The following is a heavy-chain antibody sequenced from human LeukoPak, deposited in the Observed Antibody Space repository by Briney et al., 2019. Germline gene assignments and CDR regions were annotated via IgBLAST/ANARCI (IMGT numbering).Heavy chain of an antibody. V-gene: IGHV1-69*13. CDR2: IIPIFGTA. Sequence: SVKVSCTASAGTFSSYAISWVRQAPGQGHEWMGGIIPIFGTANYAQKFQGRVTITADESTSTAYMELSSLRSEDTAVYYCARGGHDYGDYSPWGQGTLVTVSS. J-gene: IGHJ5*02. CDR3: ARGGHDYGDYSP. D-gene: IGHD4-17*01. CDR1: AGTFSSYA.